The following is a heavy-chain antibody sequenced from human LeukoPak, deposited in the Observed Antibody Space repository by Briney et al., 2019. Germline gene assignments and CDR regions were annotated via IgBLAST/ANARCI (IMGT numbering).Heavy chain of an antibody. V-gene: IGHV3-66*04. J-gene: IGHJ3*01. D-gene: IGHD3-16*01. Sequence: GGPLRLSCAASGFSVSSNCVSWVRQAPGMGLEWVSVLCSAERTYYPDSVKGRFTISRANSKNAVYLQIDSLRAEDTAVYDCARPHSAAYQYAFDVWGQGTMVTVSS. CDR2: LCSAERT. CDR1: GFSVSSNC. CDR3: ARPHSAAYQYAFDV.